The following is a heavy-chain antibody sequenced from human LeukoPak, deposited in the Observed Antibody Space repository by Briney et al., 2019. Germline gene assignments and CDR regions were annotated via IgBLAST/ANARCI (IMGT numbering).Heavy chain of an antibody. J-gene: IGHJ4*02. CDR2: IYYSGST. CDR3: ARHADSSSWYYFDY. CDR1: GGSISSYY. D-gene: IGHD6-13*01. V-gene: IGHV4-59*08. Sequence: SETLSLTCTVSGGSISSYYWSWIRQPPGKGLEWIGYIYYSGSTNYNPSLKSRVTISIDTSKNQFSLKLSSVTAAGTAVYYCARHADSSSWYYFDYWGQGTLVTVSS.